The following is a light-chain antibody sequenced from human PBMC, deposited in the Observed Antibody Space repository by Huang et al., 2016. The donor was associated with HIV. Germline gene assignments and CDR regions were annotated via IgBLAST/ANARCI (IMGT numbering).Light chain of an antibody. Sequence: IVMTQTPLSLPVTPGEPTSIYCRSSQSLLDSDDGNTYLDWYLQKPGQSPQVLLYSLSYRASGVPDRVSGSASGTDFTLKISRVEAEDVGVYYCMQRLEFPYTFGQGTKLEIK. CDR2: SLS. V-gene: IGKV2-40*01. CDR3: MQRLEFPYT. J-gene: IGKJ2*01. CDR1: QSLLDSDDGNTY.